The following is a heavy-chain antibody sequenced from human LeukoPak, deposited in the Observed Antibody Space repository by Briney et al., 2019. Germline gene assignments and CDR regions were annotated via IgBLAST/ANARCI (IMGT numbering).Heavy chain of an antibody. CDR1: GFTFSSYG. Sequence: GGSLRLSCAASGFTFSSYGMHWVRQAPGKGLEWVAVISYDGSNKYYADSVKGRFTISRDNSKNTLYLQMNSLRAEDTAVYYCAKEGYSYGSWFDPWGQGTLVTVSS. CDR2: ISYDGSNK. D-gene: IGHD5-18*01. J-gene: IGHJ5*02. CDR3: AKEGYSYGSWFDP. V-gene: IGHV3-30*18.